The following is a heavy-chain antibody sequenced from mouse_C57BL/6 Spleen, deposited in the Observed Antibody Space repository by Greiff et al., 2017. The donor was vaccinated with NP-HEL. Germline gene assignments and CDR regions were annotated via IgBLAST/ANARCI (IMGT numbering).Heavy chain of an antibody. D-gene: IGHD1-1*01. V-gene: IGHV1-82*01. CDR2: IYPGDGDT. CDR3: ASTVVAARWYFDV. Sequence: VKLMESGPELVKPGASVKISCKASGYAFSSSWMNWVKQRPGKGLEWIGRIYPGDGDTNYNGKFKGKATMSADKSSSTAYMQLSSLTSEDSAVYFCASTVVAARWYFDVWGTGTTVTVSS. J-gene: IGHJ1*03. CDR1: GYAFSSSW.